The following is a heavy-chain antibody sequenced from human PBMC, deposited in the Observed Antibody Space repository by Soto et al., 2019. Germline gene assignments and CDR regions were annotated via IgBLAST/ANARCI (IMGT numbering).Heavy chain of an antibody. CDR2: ISHVGGAT. Sequence: QVQLVESGGGVVQSGRSLRLSCAASGFTFSTSGMHWIRQAPGKGLEWVAMISHVGGATYYVDSVKGRFTISRDTDKNTLHLQMDSLRPEDTATYYCAKDWGSSGWYNWFDPWGQGTLVTVSS. J-gene: IGHJ5*02. CDR1: GFTFSTSG. CDR3: AKDWGSSGWYNWFDP. D-gene: IGHD6-13*01. V-gene: IGHV3-30*18.